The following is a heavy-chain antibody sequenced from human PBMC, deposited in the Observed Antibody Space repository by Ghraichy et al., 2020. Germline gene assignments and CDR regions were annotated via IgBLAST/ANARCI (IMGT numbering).Heavy chain of an antibody. D-gene: IGHD2-15*01. Sequence: GGSLRLSCAASGFTFSSYSMNWVRQAPGKGLEWVSSISSTTSYIYYADSVKGRFTISRDNARNSLYLQMNSLRAEDTAVYYCARDDNTSGGTFPFDDWGQGTLVPVSS. J-gene: IGHJ4*02. CDR2: ISSTTSYI. V-gene: IGHV3-21*01. CDR1: GFTFSSYS. CDR3: ARDDNTSGGTFPFDD.